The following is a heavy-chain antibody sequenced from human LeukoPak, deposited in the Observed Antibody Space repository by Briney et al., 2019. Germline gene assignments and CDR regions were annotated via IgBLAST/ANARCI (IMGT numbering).Heavy chain of an antibody. J-gene: IGHJ6*03. V-gene: IGHV3-48*03. CDR3: AKILESYYDSSGYYYVNYYYYYMDV. D-gene: IGHD3-22*01. CDR1: GFTFSSYE. CDR2: ISSSGSTT. Sequence: GGSLRLSCAASGFTFSSYEMNWVRQAPGKGLEWVSYISSSGSTTYYADSVKGRFTISRDNSKNTLYLQMNSLRAEDTAVYYCAKILESYYDSSGYYYVNYYYYYMDVWGKGTTVTISS.